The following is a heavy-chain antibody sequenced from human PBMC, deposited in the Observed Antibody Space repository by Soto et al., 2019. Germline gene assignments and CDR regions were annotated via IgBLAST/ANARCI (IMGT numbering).Heavy chain of an antibody. CDR2: IHYSGST. Sequence: QVQLQESGPGLVKPSQTLSLTCTVSGGSISSGDYYWSWISQPPGKGLEWIGYIHYSGSTYSNPSLKSRVTISVDTSKNQLSLKVSSVTAADTAVYYCARDRCSGCNCYPDYWCQGTLVTVSS. V-gene: IGHV4-30-4*01. D-gene: IGHD2-15*01. CDR3: ARDRCSGCNCYPDY. CDR1: GGSISSGDYY. J-gene: IGHJ4*02.